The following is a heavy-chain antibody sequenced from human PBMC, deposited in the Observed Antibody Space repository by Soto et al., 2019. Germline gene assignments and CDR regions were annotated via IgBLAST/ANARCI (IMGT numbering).Heavy chain of an antibody. CDR2: IKSKTDGATT. CDR1: GFTISNAW. CDR3: TTESYYFGSGTSLFDY. D-gene: IGHD3-10*01. J-gene: IGHJ4*02. V-gene: IGHV3-15*01. Sequence: VQLLESGGGLVKPGGSLRLSCAASGFTISNAWMSWVRQAPGKGLEWVGRIKSKTDGATTDYAAPVKGRFTISRDDSKNTLFLQMNSLKTEDTAVYYCTTESYYFGSGTSLFDYWGQGTLVTVSS.